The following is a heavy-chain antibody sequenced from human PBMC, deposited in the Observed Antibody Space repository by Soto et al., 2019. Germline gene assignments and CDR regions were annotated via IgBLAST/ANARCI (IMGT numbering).Heavy chain of an antibody. D-gene: IGHD2-15*01. CDR2: ISAYNGNT. Sequence: ASVKVSCKASGYTFTSYGISWVRQAPGQGPEWMGWISAYNGNTNYAQRLRGRVTMTTDTSTNTAYMELRSLTSDDTAAYYCARRISVVAYYYYMDVWGKGTTVTVSS. J-gene: IGHJ6*03. V-gene: IGHV1-18*04. CDR1: GYTFTSYG. CDR3: ARRISVVAYYYYMDV.